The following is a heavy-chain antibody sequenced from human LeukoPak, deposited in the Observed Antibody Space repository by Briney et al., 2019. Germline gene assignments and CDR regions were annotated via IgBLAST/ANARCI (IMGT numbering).Heavy chain of an antibody. Sequence: GGSLRLSCAASGFTVSSNYMSWVRQAPGKGLEWVSVIYTGGSTYYADSVKGRFTISRHNSKNTVYLQMNSLRAEDTAVYYCAKDSPEWELLPYYFDYWGQGTLVTVSS. CDR1: GFTVSSNY. CDR3: AKDSPEWELLPYYFDY. CDR2: IYTGGST. J-gene: IGHJ4*02. V-gene: IGHV3-53*01. D-gene: IGHD1-26*01.